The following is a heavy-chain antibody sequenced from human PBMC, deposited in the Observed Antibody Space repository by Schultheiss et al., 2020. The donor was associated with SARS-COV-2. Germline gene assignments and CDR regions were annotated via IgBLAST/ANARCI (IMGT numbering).Heavy chain of an antibody. CDR3: ARVWPARFDWLFGGYYYYGMDV. CDR1: GGSISSGSYY. V-gene: IGHV4-31*11. D-gene: IGHD3-9*01. Sequence: SETLSLTCAVSGGSISSGSYYWSWIRQHPGKGLEWIGYIYYSGSTNYNPSLKSRVTISVDKSKNQFSLKLSSVTAADTAVYYCARVWPARFDWLFGGYYYYGMDVWGQGTTVTVSS. CDR2: IYYSGST. J-gene: IGHJ6*02.